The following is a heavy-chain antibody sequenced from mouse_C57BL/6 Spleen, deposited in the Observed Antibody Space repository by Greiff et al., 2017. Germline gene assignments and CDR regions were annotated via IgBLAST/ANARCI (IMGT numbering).Heavy chain of an antibody. Sequence: QVQLQQPGAELVKPGASVKLSCKASGYTFTSYWMHWVKQRPGQGLEWIGMIHPNSGSTNYNEKFKSKATLTVDKSSSTAYMQLSSLTSEDSAVYYCARSTAQGRGVDYWGQGTTLTVSS. CDR2: IHPNSGST. V-gene: IGHV1-64*01. CDR3: ARSTAQGRGVDY. CDR1: GYTFTSYW. D-gene: IGHD3-2*02. J-gene: IGHJ2*01.